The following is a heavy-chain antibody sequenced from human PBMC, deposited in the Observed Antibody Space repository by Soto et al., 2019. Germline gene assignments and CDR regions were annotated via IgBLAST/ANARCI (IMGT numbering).Heavy chain of an antibody. CDR1: GFTFSNAW. CDR2: IKSKTDGGTT. V-gene: IGHV3-15*01. D-gene: IGHD6-19*01. Sequence: EVQLVESGGGLVKPGGSLRLSCAASGFTFSNAWMSWVRQAPGKGLEWVGRIKSKTDGGTTDYAAPVKGRFTISRDDSKNTLYLQMNSLRAEDTAVYYCAKDPAVAGNWFDPWGQGTLVTVSS. J-gene: IGHJ5*02. CDR3: AKDPAVAGNWFDP.